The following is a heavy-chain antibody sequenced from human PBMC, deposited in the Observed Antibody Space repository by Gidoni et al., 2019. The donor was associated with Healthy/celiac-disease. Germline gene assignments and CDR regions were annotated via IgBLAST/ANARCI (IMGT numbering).Heavy chain of an antibody. CDR3: ARLIIAAAPFMDV. CDR2: IYYSGST. J-gene: IGHJ6*03. CDR1: GGSISSSSYY. V-gene: IGHV4-39*01. D-gene: IGHD6-13*01. Sequence: VKPSETLSLTCTVSGGSISSSSYYWGWIRQPPGKGLEWIGSIYYSGSTYYNPSLKSRVTISVDTSKNQFSLKLSSVTAADTAVYYCARLIIAAAPFMDVWGKGTTVTVSS.